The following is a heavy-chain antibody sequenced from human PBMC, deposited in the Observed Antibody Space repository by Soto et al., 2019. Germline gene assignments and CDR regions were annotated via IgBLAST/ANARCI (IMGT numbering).Heavy chain of an antibody. J-gene: IGHJ4*02. CDR1: GFTFSIYG. CDR3: AKDPEDWNYFDY. D-gene: IGHD1-1*01. Sequence: LRLSCAASGFTFSIYGMHWGRQGPGKGLEWVAVISYDGSNKYYADSVKGRFTISRDNSKNTLYLQMNSLRAEDTAVYYCAKDPEDWNYFDYWGQGTLVTVSS. CDR2: ISYDGSNK. V-gene: IGHV3-30*18.